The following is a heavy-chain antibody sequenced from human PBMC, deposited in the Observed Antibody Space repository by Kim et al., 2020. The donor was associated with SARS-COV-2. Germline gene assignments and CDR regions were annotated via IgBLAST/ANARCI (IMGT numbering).Heavy chain of an antibody. V-gene: IGHV1-46*01. J-gene: IGHJ5*02. Sequence: YAQKFQGRVTMTRDTSTSTVYMELSSLRSEDTAVYYCARGGRYNLNWFDPWGQGTLVTVSS. D-gene: IGHD1-1*01. CDR3: ARGGRYNLNWFDP.